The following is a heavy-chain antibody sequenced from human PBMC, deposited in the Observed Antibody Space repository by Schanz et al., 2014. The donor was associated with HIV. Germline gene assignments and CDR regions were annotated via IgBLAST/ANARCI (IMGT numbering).Heavy chain of an antibody. CDR1: GDTFSSYS. V-gene: IGHV1-69*01. D-gene: IGHD3-10*01. Sequence: QVQLVQSGAEVKKSGSSVKVSCKASGDTFSSYSISWVRQAPGQGLGGGGGVTPIFDTTKYAQKFQGRVTITADESMSTAYMELSSLRSEDTAVYYCSRAFYSDSGSFYSVDPWGQGTLVTVSS. CDR3: SRAFYSDSGSFYSVDP. J-gene: IGHJ5*02. CDR2: VTPIFDTT.